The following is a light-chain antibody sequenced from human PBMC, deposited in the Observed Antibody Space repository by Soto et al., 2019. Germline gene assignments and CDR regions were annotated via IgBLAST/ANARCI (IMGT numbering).Light chain of an antibody. V-gene: IGKV3-15*01. CDR1: QSVSSN. CDR3: QQYNNWPPENT. Sequence: EIVMTQSPATLSVSPGERATLSCRASQSVSSNLAWYQQKPGQAPRLLIYGASTRATGIPARFSGSGSGTEFTLTICSLQSEDFAVYYCQQYNNWPPENTFGQGTKLEIK. CDR2: GAS. J-gene: IGKJ2*01.